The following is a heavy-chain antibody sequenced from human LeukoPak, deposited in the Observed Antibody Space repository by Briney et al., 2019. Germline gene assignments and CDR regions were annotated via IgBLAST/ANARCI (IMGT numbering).Heavy chain of an antibody. CDR2: IYYSGST. Sequence: SETLSLTCTVSGGSISSYYWSWIRQPPGKGLEWIGYIYYSGSTNYNPSPKSRVTISVDTSKNQFSLKLSSVTAADTAVYYCAREGSGCGGDCYPRAGAFDIWGQGTMVTVSS. J-gene: IGHJ3*02. D-gene: IGHD2-21*02. CDR3: AREGSGCGGDCYPRAGAFDI. V-gene: IGHV4-59*01. CDR1: GGSISSYY.